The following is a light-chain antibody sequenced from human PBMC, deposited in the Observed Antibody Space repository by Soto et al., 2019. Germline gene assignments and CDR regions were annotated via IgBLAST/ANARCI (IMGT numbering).Light chain of an antibody. Sequence: QSVLTQPPSASGTPGQRVTISCSGSSSNIGANPINWYQQLPGTAPKLLIYNNDQRPSGVPVRFSASKSGTSASLAISGLQSEDEADYYCEACDASLYGAVLGGGTKLTLL. CDR2: NND. V-gene: IGLV1-44*01. CDR3: EACDASLYGAV. J-gene: IGLJ2*01. CDR1: SSNIGANP.